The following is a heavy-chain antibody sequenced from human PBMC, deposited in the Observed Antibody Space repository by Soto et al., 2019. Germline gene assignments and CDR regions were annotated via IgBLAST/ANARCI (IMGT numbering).Heavy chain of an antibody. V-gene: IGHV1-69*02. CDR2: IIPILGIA. CDR3: AGGYDILPGTPSN. CDR1: GGTFSSYT. Sequence: SVKVSCKASGGTFSSYTISWVRQAPGQGLEWMGRIIPILGIANYAQKFQGRVTITADKSTSTAYMELSSLRSEDTAVYYCAGGYDILPGTPSNWGQGTLVTVSS. J-gene: IGHJ4*02. D-gene: IGHD3-9*01.